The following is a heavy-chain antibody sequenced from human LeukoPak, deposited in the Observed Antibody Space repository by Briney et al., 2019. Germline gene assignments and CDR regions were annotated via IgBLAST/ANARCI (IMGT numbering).Heavy chain of an antibody. V-gene: IGHV3-49*04. J-gene: IGHJ6*04. Sequence: GGSLRLSCAASGFTFSDYYMSWVRQAPGKGLEWVGFIRSKAYGVTTEHAASVKGRFTISRDDSKSIAYLQMNSLKTEDTAVYYCSRADYYGSGSPISLDVWGKGTTATVSS. CDR1: GFTFSDYY. CDR2: IRSKAYGVTT. CDR3: SRADYYGSGSPISLDV. D-gene: IGHD3-10*01.